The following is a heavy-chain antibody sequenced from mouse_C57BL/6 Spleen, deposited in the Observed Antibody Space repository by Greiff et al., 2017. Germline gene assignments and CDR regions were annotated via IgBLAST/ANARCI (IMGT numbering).Heavy chain of an antibody. V-gene: IGHV1-15*01. CDR3: TRGIYGNAWFAY. Sequence: QVQLKQSGAELVRPGASVTLSCKASGYTFTDYEMHWVKQTPVHGLEWIGAIDPETGGTAYNQKFKGKAILTADKSSSTAYMELRSLTSEDSAVYYCTRGIYGNAWFAYWGQGTLVTVSA. CDR2: IDPETGGT. J-gene: IGHJ3*01. D-gene: IGHD2-1*01. CDR1: GYTFTDYE.